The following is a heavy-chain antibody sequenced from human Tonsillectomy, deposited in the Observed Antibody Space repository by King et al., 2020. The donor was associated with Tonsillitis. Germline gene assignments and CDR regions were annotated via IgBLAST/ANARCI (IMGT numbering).Heavy chain of an antibody. CDR1: GFSISSGYY. Sequence: VQLQESGPGLVKASETLSLTCAVSGFSISSGYYWGWIRQSPGKGLEWIGSIYHSGSSYYNPSFKSRVIISVDTSKNQFSLRLSSVTAADTAVFYCARDMGSGYPHPFDYWGQGTLVTVSS. CDR3: ARDMGSGYPHPFDY. J-gene: IGHJ4*02. D-gene: IGHD3-22*01. V-gene: IGHV4-38-2*02. CDR2: IYHSGSS.